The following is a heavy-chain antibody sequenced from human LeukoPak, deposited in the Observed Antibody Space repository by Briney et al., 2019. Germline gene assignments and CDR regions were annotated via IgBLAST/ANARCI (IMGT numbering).Heavy chain of an antibody. J-gene: IGHJ4*02. D-gene: IGHD4-17*01. V-gene: IGHV3-33*06. CDR3: AKAGRTTVTNPYFDY. CDR1: GFTFSSYG. Sequence: GGALRLSCAASGFTFSSYGMHWVRQAPGEGLEWVAVIWYDGSNKYYADSVKGRFTISRDNSKNTLYLQMNSLRAEDTAVYYCAKAGRTTVTNPYFDYWGQGTLVTVSS. CDR2: IWYDGSNK.